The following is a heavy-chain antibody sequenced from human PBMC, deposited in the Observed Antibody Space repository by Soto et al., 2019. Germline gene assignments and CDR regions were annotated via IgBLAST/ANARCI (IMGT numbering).Heavy chain of an antibody. Sequence: SVKVSCKASGGTFSSYAISWVRQAPGQGLEWMGGIIPIFGTANYAQKFQGRVTITADESTSTAYMELSSLRSEDTAVYYCARDLPSIVGANGYYGMDVWGQGITVTVSS. CDR3: ARDLPSIVGANGYYGMDV. D-gene: IGHD1-26*01. V-gene: IGHV1-69*13. J-gene: IGHJ6*02. CDR2: IIPIFGTA. CDR1: GGTFSSYA.